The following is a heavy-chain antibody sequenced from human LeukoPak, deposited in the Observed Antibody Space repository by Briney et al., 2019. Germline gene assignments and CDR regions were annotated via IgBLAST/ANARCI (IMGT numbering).Heavy chain of an antibody. J-gene: IGHJ4*02. D-gene: IGHD6-19*01. Sequence: TGGSLRLSCAASGFTFDDYAMHWVRQAPGKGLEWVSGISWNSGSIGYADSVKGRFTISSDNAKNSLYLQMNSLRAEDTALYYCAKTPYSSGWYYFDYWGQGTLVTVSS. CDR3: AKTPYSSGWYYFDY. V-gene: IGHV3-9*01. CDR2: ISWNSGSI. CDR1: GFTFDDYA.